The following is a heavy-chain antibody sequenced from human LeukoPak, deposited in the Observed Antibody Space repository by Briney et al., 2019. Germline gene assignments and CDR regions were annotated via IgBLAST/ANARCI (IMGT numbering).Heavy chain of an antibody. J-gene: IGHJ5*02. D-gene: IGHD5-12*01. CDR2: IYPGDSDT. Sequence: GESLKISFKGSGXSFTSYWIGWVRQLPGKGVEWMGIIYPGDSDTRCSPSFQGQVTISADKSISTAYLQWSSLKASDTAMYYCARPAVYSGYDHWGQGTLVTVSS. CDR3: ARPAVYSGYDH. V-gene: IGHV5-51*01. CDR1: GXSFTSYW.